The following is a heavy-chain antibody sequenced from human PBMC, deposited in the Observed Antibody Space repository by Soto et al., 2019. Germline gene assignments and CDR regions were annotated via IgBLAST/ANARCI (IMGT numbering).Heavy chain of an antibody. CDR1: GGSISSSSYY. J-gene: IGHJ4*02. Sequence: SETLSLTCTVSGGSISSSSYYWGWIRQPPGKGLEWIGSIFYSGSTYYNPSLKSRVTISVDTSKNQFSLKLSSVTAADMAVYYCARQHVDIVATIGIDYWGQGTLVTVSS. V-gene: IGHV4-39*01. D-gene: IGHD5-12*01. CDR2: IFYSGST. CDR3: ARQHVDIVATIGIDY.